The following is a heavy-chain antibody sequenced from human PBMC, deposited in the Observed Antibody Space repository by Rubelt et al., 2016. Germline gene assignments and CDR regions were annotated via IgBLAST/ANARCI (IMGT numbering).Heavy chain of an antibody. CDR2: IYYSGST. Sequence: QLQLQESGPGLVKPSETLSLTCTVSGGSISSSSYYWGWIRQPPGKGLEWIGSIYYSGSTYYNPSLKCGVTISVDTAKNQFSLKLSSVTAADTAVYYCARQINWNYALYMDVWGKGTTVTVSS. CDR1: GGSISSSSYY. D-gene: IGHD1-7*01. CDR3: ARQINWNYALYMDV. J-gene: IGHJ6*03. V-gene: IGHV4-39*01.